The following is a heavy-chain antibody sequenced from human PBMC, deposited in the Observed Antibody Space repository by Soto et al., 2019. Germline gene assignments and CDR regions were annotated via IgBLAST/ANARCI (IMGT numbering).Heavy chain of an antibody. Sequence: QLQLQESGPGLVKPSQTLSLTCTVSGGSIRRSDYYWSWVRQPPGRGLEWIAYIYYSGSTFYIPSLMSRLAISVDTSRNQFSLSLTSVTAADTAVYYCARLESVTRSLGYFDYWGQGIRVTVTS. CDR1: GGSIRRSDYY. D-gene: IGHD7-27*01. V-gene: IGHV4-31*03. J-gene: IGHJ4*02. CDR2: IYYSGST. CDR3: ARLESVTRSLGYFDY.